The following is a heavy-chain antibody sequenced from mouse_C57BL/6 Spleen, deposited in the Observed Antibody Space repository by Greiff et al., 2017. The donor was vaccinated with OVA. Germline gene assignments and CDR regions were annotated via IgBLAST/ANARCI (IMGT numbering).Heavy chain of an antibody. V-gene: IGHV1-82*01. CDR3: ASAYGSSPWFAY. CDR2: IYPGDGDT. J-gene: IGHJ3*01. D-gene: IGHD1-1*01. CDR1: GYAFSSSW. Sequence: VQLQQSGPELVKPGASVKISCKASGYAFSSSWMNWVKQRPGKGLEWIGRIYPGDGDTNYNGKFKGKATLTADKSSSTAYMQLSSLTSEDSAVYFCASAYGSSPWFAYWGQGTLVTVSA.